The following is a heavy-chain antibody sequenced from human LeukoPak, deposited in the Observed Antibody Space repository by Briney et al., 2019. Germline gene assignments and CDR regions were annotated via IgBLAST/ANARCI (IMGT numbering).Heavy chain of an antibody. V-gene: IGHV6-1*01. J-gene: IGHJ6*02. CDR2: TYYRSKWYN. D-gene: IGHD5/OR15-5a*01. CDR1: GDSVSSNSGT. Sequence: SQTLSLTCAISGDSVSSNSGTWNWIRQSPSRGLEWLGRTYYRSKWYNDYAVSVKSRITINPDTSKNHFSLQLNSVTPDDTAVYYCARGKSKRLDVWGQRTTVTVSS. CDR3: ARGKSKRLDV.